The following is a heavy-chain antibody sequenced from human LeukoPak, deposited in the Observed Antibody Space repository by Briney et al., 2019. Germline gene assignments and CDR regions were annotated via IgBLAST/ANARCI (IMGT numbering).Heavy chain of an antibody. Sequence: SGGSLRLSCAASGFIFSDYYMSWIRQPPGKGLEWISYISNTGSAIYYADSVKGRLTVSRDNAKNSLYLQMNSLRGEDTAVYYCARDFGQWELNGGYYFDYWGQGTLVTVSS. CDR1: GFIFSDYY. J-gene: IGHJ4*02. D-gene: IGHD1-26*01. CDR2: ISNTGSAI. V-gene: IGHV3-11*04. CDR3: ARDFGQWELNGGYYFDY.